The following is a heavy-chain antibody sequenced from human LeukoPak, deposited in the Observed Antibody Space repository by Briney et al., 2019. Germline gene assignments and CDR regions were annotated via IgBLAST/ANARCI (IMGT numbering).Heavy chain of an antibody. D-gene: IGHD2-8*01. CDR2: IKQDGTEK. Sequence: GGSLRLSCAASGFTFSSSWMSWVRQAPGKGLEWAANIKQDGTEKYYVNSVKGRFTISRDNAKISLYLQMNSLRAEDTAVYYCARDMYGGTDYWGQGTLVTVSS. CDR3: ARDMYGGTDY. J-gene: IGHJ4*02. CDR1: GFTFSSSW. V-gene: IGHV3-7*01.